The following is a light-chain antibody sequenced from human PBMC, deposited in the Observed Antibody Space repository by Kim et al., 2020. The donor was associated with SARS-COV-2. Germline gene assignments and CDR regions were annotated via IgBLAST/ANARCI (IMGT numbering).Light chain of an antibody. CDR2: GAYGVF. CDR3: QQYNNWPWT. Sequence: EIMMTQFPATLSVSPGERATLSCRASQSISANLAWYQQKPGQAPGLLIYGAYGVFTRATGIPARFSGSGSGTEFTLTISSLQSEDSAVYYCQQYNNWPWTFGQGTKVDIK. J-gene: IGKJ1*01. V-gene: IGKV3-15*01. CDR1: QSISAN.